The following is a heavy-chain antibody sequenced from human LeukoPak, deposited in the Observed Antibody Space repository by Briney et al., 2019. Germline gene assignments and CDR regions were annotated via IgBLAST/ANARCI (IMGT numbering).Heavy chain of an antibody. J-gene: IGHJ4*02. CDR2: ISSSSSYI. CDR3: ARRSDSGSDDGEDYFDY. V-gene: IGHV3-21*01. CDR1: GFTFSSYS. Sequence: PGGSLRLSCAASGFTFSSYSMNWVRQAPGKGLEWVSSISSSSSYIYYADSVKGRFTISRDNAKNSLYLQMSSLRAEDTAVYFCARRSDSGSDDGEDYFDYWGQGTLVTVSS. D-gene: IGHD1-26*01.